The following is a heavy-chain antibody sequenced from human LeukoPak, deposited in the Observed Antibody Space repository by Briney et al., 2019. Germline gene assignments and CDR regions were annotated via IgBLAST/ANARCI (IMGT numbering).Heavy chain of an antibody. CDR1: GDSITSYY. CDR2: IYYSGST. V-gene: IGHV4-59*04. D-gene: IGHD3-10*01. CDR3: AVFGDWSIGE. J-gene: IGHJ4*02. Sequence: PSETLSLTCTVSGDSITSYYWSWVRQPPGKGLEWIGTIYYSGSTYYNPSLKSRVTISVDTSKNQFSLKLSSVTAADTAVYYCAVFGDWSIGEWGQGTLVTVSS.